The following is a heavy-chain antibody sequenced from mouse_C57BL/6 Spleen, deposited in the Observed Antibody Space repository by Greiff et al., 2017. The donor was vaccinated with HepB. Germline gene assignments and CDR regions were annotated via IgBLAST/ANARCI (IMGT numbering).Heavy chain of an antibody. J-gene: IGHJ4*01. D-gene: IGHD2-1*01. CDR3: ARGGNYGNYGLFAMDY. CDR1: GYTFTDYY. Sequence: VQLQQSGPELVKPGASVKISCKASGYTFTDYYMNWVKQSHGKSLEWIGDINPNNGGTSYNQKFKGKATLTVDKSSSTAYMELRSLTSEDSAVYYCARGGNYGNYGLFAMDYWGQGTSVTVSS. V-gene: IGHV1-26*01. CDR2: INPNNGGT.